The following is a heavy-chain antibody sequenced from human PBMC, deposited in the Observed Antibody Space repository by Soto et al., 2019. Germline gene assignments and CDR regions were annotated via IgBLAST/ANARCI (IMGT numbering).Heavy chain of an antibody. Sequence: QVQLVESGGGAVRPGRSLRLSCAASGFTFRSFAMHWVRQAPGKGLEWVAVTSFDGSKKYYADSVKGRFIISRDFSKDTVYLQMNSLRPADTAVYYCATAVRIALAGVGGYLEHWGQGTLVTVSS. CDR1: GFTFRSFA. V-gene: IGHV3-30-3*01. CDR2: TSFDGSKK. CDR3: ATAVRIALAGVGGYLEH. J-gene: IGHJ1*01. D-gene: IGHD6-19*01.